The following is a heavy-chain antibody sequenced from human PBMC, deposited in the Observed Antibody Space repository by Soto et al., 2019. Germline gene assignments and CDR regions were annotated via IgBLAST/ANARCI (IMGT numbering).Heavy chain of an antibody. Sequence: GGSLRLSCAASGFTFSNAWMSWVRQAPGKGLEWVGRIKSKTDGGTTDYAAPVKGRFTISRDDSKNTLYLQMNSLKTEDTAVYYCTTVWFGELSNDAFDIWGQGTMVTVSS. D-gene: IGHD3-10*01. V-gene: IGHV3-15*01. CDR1: GFTFSNAW. CDR2: IKSKTDGGTT. J-gene: IGHJ3*02. CDR3: TTVWFGELSNDAFDI.